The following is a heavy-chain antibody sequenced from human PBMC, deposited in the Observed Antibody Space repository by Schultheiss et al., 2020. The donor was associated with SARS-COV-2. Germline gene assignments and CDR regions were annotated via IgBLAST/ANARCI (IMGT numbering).Heavy chain of an antibody. CDR3: ARDRYYDFWSGYYSDYYYGMDV. CDR2: IYYSGST. J-gene: IGHJ6*02. D-gene: IGHD3-3*01. V-gene: IGHV4-31*03. Sequence: SETLSLTCTVSGRSISSGGYYWSWIRQHPGKGLEWIGYIYYSGSTYYNPSLKSRVTISVDTSKNQFSLKLSSVTAADTAVYYCARDRYYDFWSGYYSDYYYGMDVWGQGTTVTVSS. CDR1: GRSISSGGYY.